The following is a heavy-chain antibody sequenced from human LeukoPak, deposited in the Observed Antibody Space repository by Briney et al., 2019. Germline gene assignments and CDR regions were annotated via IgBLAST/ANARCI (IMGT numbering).Heavy chain of an antibody. CDR3: AKYRSTSGYVDS. CDR2: IYYSGRT. D-gene: IGHD3-22*01. V-gene: IGHV4-59*08. J-gene: IGHJ4*02. CDR1: GGSISSNY. Sequence: SETLSLTCSVSGGSISSNYWSWFRQPPGKGLEWIGYIYYSGRTTYNPSLKSRVTISVDTSKTQFSLKLTSVTAADTAVYYCAKYRSTSGYVDSWGQGTLVTVSS.